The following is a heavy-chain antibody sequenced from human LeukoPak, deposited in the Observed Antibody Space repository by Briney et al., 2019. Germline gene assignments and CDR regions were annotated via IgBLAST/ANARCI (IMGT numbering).Heavy chain of an antibody. CDR1: GGSISSYY. J-gene: IGHJ4*02. Sequence: PSETLSLTCTVSGGSISSYYWSWIRQPPGKGLEWLGYIYYTGNAIYNPSLKSRVTISVDRSRNQFSLRLTSVTAADTAVYFCARVAAAGNYYFDYWGQGTLVTVSS. CDR2: IYYTGNA. V-gene: IGHV4-59*01. D-gene: IGHD6-13*01. CDR3: ARVAAAGNYYFDY.